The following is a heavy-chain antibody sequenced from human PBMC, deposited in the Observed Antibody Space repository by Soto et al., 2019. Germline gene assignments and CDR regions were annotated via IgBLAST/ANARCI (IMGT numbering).Heavy chain of an antibody. D-gene: IGHD3-3*01. V-gene: IGHV1-2*02. CDR3: ARAPFIIAHITNLGEASPGVLEY. CDR1: GYNFIDHY. J-gene: IGHJ4*02. Sequence: QVQLVQSGSEVKKPGTSVKVSCKASGYNFIDHYIHWVRQAPGQGLEWMGWINPQNGVTSLSQKFKYRVIMTSDTSISTVFMELSNLRSDETALFYCARAPFIIAHITNLGEASPGVLEYWGQGTPVTVSS. CDR2: INPQNGVT.